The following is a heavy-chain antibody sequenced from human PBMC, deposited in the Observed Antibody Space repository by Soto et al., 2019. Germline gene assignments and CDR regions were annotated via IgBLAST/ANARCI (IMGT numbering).Heavy chain of an antibody. J-gene: IGHJ4*02. CDR3: ATSGESCYFVY. CDR1: GYTFTTYY. Sequence: ASVKVSCKASGYTFTTYYIHWVRQAPGQGLEWMGIINPSDGRTIYSQKFQGRVTMTRDTSTSTVYMEVSSLRSEDTAVYDCATSGESCYFVYWGQGTLLTVSS. V-gene: IGHV1-46*01. D-gene: IGHD1-26*01. CDR2: INPSDGRT.